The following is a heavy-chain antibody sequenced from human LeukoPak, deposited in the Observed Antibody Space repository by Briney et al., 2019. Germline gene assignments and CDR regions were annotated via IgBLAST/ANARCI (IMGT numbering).Heavy chain of an antibody. CDR2: MNPNSGNT. CDR3: ARGPLLWFGELSVGSDSNWFDP. V-gene: IGHV1-8*01. D-gene: IGHD3-10*01. J-gene: IGHJ5*02. CDR1: GYTFTSYD. Sequence: PSVKVSCKASGYTFTSYDINWVRQATGQGLEWMGWMNPNSGNTGYAQKFQGRVTMTRNTSISTAYMELSSLRSEDTAVYYCARGPLLWFGELSVGSDSNWFDPWGQGTLVTVSS.